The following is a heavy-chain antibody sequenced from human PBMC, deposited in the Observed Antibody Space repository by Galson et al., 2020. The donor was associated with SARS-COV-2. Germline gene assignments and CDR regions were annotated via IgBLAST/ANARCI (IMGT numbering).Heavy chain of an antibody. CDR2: IWYDGSNK. D-gene: IGHD1-26*01. J-gene: IGHJ4*02. CDR3: ARWEKVGATTIDY. Sequence: GGSLRLSCAASGFTFSSYGMHWVRQAPGNGLEWVAVIWYDGSNKYYADSVKGRFTISRDNSKNTLYLQMNSLRAEDTAVYYCARWEKVGATTIDYWGQGTLVTVSS. V-gene: IGHV3-33*01. CDR1: GFTFSSYG.